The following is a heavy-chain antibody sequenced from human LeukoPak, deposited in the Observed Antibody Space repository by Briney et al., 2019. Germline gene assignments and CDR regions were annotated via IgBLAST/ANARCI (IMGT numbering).Heavy chain of an antibody. CDR2: IYSSGST. CDR1: SGSITNYY. D-gene: IGHD6-13*01. J-gene: IGHJ4*02. CDR3: ARDRLAAGYFDD. V-gene: IGHV4-59*01. Sequence: SETLSLTCTVTSGSITNYYWSWIRQPPGKGLEWIGYIYSSGSTNYNPSLKSRVTISVDTSSNHFSQRLNSVTAADTAVYYCARDRLAAGYFDDWGRGTLVTVSS.